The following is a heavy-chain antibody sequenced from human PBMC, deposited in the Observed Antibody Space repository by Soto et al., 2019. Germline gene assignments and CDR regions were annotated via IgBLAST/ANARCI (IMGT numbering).Heavy chain of an antibody. Sequence: ASVKVSCKASGYTFTSYAMHWVRQAPGQRLEWMGWINAGNGNTKYSQKFQGRVTITRDTSASTAYMELSSLRSEDTAVYYCAGDGQWLVQNWLDPWGQGTMVTVYS. CDR3: AGDGQWLVQNWLDP. J-gene: IGHJ5*02. D-gene: IGHD6-19*01. CDR2: INAGNGNT. V-gene: IGHV1-3*01. CDR1: GYTFTSYA.